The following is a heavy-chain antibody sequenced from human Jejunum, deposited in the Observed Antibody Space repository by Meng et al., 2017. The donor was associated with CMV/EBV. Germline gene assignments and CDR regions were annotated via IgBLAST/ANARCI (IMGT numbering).Heavy chain of an antibody. J-gene: IGHJ4*02. V-gene: IGHV3-33*06. Sequence: GVDFSRYGMHWVRQAPGKGLEWVAIVGYDGSGEEYGDSVKGRFTISRDNSKTTLYLQMNSLRPEDTAVYYCAKNRVSYTSSTALDYWGQGSQVTVSS. CDR1: GVDFSRYG. D-gene: IGHD2-2*02. CDR3: AKNRVSYTSSTALDY. CDR2: VGYDGSGE.